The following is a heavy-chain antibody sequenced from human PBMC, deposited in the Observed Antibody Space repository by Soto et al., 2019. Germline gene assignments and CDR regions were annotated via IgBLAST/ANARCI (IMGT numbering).Heavy chain of an antibody. V-gene: IGHV3-30-3*01. CDR1: GFTFSTYT. CDR3: TAPGHTSVLYYFDY. D-gene: IGHD3-16*01. CDR2: ISYDGIDK. Sequence: GGSLRLSCAASGFTFSTYTMHCVRQAPGKGLDWVALISYDGIDKSYADSVKGRFTISRDNSKNTLYLQMNGLRPDDTAVYYCTAPGHTSVLYYFDYWGQGALVTVFS. J-gene: IGHJ4*02.